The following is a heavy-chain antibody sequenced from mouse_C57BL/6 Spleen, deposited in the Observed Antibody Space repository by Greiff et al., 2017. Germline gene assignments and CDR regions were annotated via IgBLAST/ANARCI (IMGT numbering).Heavy chain of an antibody. Sequence: QVQLQQPGAELVKPGASVKLSCKASGYTFTSYWMHWVKQRPGQGLEWIGMIHPNSGSTNYNEKFKSKATLTVDKSSSTAYMQRSSLTSEDAAVYYGARGATIVTTYYFDYWGQGTTLTVSS. D-gene: IGHD2-5*01. CDR3: ARGATIVTTYYFDY. CDR2: IHPNSGST. V-gene: IGHV1-64*01. CDR1: GYTFTSYW. J-gene: IGHJ2*01.